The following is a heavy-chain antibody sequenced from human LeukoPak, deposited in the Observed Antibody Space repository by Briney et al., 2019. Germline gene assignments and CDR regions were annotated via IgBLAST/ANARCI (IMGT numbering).Heavy chain of an antibody. CDR2: IYYSGYT. CDR1: GSSISTSY. CDR3: ARARSDSGRFDS. J-gene: IGHJ4*02. D-gene: IGHD1-26*01. Sequence: PSETLSLTCTFSGSSISTSYWSWIRQTPGKGLEWIAYIYYSGYTNYNPSLKSRVTISIDTSKNQFSLELSSVTAADTAVYYCARARSDSGRFDSWGQGTLVTVSS. V-gene: IGHV4-59*01.